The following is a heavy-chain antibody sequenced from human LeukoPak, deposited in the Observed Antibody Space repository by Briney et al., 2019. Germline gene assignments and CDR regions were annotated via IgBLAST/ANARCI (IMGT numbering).Heavy chain of an antibody. CDR2: IYSGGST. Sequence: GGSLRLSCAASGFTVSSNYMSWVRQAPGKGLDWVSVIYSGGSTYYADSVKGRFTISRDNSKNTLYLQMNSLRAEDTAVYYCARDRCDSSGCYCYYMDVWGKGTTVTVSS. J-gene: IGHJ6*03. CDR3: ARDRCDSSGCYCYYMDV. CDR1: GFTVSSNY. D-gene: IGHD3-22*01. V-gene: IGHV3-53*01.